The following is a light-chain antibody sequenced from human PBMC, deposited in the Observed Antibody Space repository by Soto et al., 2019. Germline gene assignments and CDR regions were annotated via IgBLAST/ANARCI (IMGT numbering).Light chain of an antibody. J-gene: IGKJ2*03. V-gene: IGKV3-20*01. CDR1: QSVTSTY. Sequence: EIVLTQSPVTLSLSPGERATLSCRASQSVTSTYLAWYQQNPGQSPRLIIYGGSTRASGFPDRFSGGGSGTDFTLTISRLEPEDSAVYYCHCQQFDSSRVYSFGQGTKLEI. CDR3: QQFDSSRVYS. CDR2: GGS.